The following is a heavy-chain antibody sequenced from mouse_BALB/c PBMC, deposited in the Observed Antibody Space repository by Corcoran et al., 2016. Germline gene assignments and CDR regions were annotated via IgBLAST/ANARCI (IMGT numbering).Heavy chain of an antibody. Sequence: EVLLQQSGPELVKPGASVKIPCKASGYTFTDYNMDWVKQSHGKSLEWIGDINPNNGGTINNQKFKGKATLTVDKSSSTAYMELRSLTSEDTAVYYCARPIYYYGSSYVWYFDVWGAGTTVTVSS. J-gene: IGHJ1*01. CDR3: ARPIYYYGSSYVWYFDV. V-gene: IGHV1-18*01. D-gene: IGHD1-1*01. CDR2: INPNNGGT. CDR1: GYTFTDYN.